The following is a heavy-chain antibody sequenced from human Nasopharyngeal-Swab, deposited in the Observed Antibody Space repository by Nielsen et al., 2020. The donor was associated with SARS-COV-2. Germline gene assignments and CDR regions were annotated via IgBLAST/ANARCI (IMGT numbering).Heavy chain of an antibody. CDR1: GYSFSSYG. J-gene: IGHJ6*02. V-gene: IGHV3-30*03. CDR2: ISHDGRGN. Sequence: GESLKISCAASGYSFSSYGMHWVRQAPGKGLEWVAVISHDGRGNVYADSVKGRITISRDNSTLYLQMDSLRAEDTAVYYCARWNNRGAGGTYEMDVWGQGTTVTVSS. D-gene: IGHD2/OR15-2a*01. CDR3: ARWNNRGAGGTYEMDV.